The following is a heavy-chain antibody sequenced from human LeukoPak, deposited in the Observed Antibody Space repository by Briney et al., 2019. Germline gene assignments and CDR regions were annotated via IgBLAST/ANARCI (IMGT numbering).Heavy chain of an antibody. CDR3: ARGLRSDV. CDR1: GGSLSGYY. D-gene: IGHD4-17*01. J-gene: IGHJ6*04. CDR2: INHSGST. V-gene: IGHV4-34*01. Sequence: SETLSLTCAVYGGSLSGYYWSWIRQPPGKGLEWIGEINHSGSTNYNPSLKSRATISVDTSKNQFSLKLSSVTAADTAVYYCARGLRSDVWGKGTTVTVSS.